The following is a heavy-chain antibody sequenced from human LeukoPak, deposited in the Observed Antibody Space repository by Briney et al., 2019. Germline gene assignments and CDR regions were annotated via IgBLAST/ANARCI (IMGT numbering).Heavy chain of an antibody. Sequence: SETLSLICTVSGGSLSSCGYYWSWIRQHAGNGVGWNGYYYYCGSTYYNPSLKSRVTISVDTSKRQFSLKLSSVTAADTAVYYCARDHVSSSYRAYYYYYGMDVWGQGTTVTVSS. J-gene: IGHJ6*02. CDR3: ARDHVSSSYRAYYYYYGMDV. CDR1: GGSLSSCGYY. V-gene: IGHV4-31*03. D-gene: IGHD6-6*01. CDR2: YYYCGST.